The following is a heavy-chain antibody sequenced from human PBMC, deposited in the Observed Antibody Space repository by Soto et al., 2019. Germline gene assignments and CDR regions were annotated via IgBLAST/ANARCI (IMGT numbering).Heavy chain of an antibody. CDR1: GFSFSSYA. V-gene: IGHV3-64*04. CDR2: ISSNGRST. J-gene: IGHJ5*02. CDR3: AKDYSGWVHNWFDP. D-gene: IGHD6-19*01. Sequence: GGSLRLSCSASGFSFSSYAMHWVRQAPGKGLEYVSAISSNGRSTYYTDSVKGRFTISRDNSKNTLYLQMNSLRAEDTAVYYCAKDYSGWVHNWFDPWGQGTLVTVSS.